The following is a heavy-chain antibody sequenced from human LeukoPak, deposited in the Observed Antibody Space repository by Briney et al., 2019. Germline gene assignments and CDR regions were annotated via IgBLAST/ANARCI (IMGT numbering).Heavy chain of an antibody. CDR3: ARITNWGFDY. CDR2: IYYSGST. Sequence: SETLSLTCTVSGGSISSYYWSWIRQPPGKGLEWIGYIYYSGSTNYNPSLKSRVTTSVDTSKNQFSLKLSSVTAADTAVYYCARITNWGFDYWGQGTLVTVSS. D-gene: IGHD7-27*01. V-gene: IGHV4-59*01. CDR1: GGSISSYY. J-gene: IGHJ4*02.